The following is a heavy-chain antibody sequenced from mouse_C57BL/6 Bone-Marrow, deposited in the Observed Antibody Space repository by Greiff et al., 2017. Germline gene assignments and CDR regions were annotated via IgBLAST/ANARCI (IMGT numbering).Heavy chain of an antibody. J-gene: IGHJ3*01. V-gene: IGHV1-55*01. Sequence: VQLQQPGAELVKPGASVKMSCKASGYTFTSYWITWVKQRPGQGLEWIGDIYPGSGSTNYNEKFKSKATLTVDTSSSTAYMQLSSLTAEDSAVYYCAEGPFYSGWFAYWGQGTLVTVSA. CDR1: GYTFTSYW. CDR3: AEGPFYSGWFAY. CDR2: IYPGSGST. D-gene: IGHD2-1*01.